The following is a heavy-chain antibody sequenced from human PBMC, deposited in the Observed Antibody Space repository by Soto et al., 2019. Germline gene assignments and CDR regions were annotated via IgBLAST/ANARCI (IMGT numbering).Heavy chain of an antibody. CDR2: IYYSGST. V-gene: IGHV4-30-4*01. D-gene: IGHD3-22*01. CDR1: GGSISSGDYY. Sequence: SETLSLTCTVSGGSISSGDYYWSWICQPPGKGLEWIGYIYYSGSTYYNPSLKSRVTISVDTSKNQFSLKLSSVTAADTAVYNCARDVVTPREYYYGRDVWGQGTTFTFSS. CDR3: ARDVVTPREYYYGRDV. J-gene: IGHJ6*02.